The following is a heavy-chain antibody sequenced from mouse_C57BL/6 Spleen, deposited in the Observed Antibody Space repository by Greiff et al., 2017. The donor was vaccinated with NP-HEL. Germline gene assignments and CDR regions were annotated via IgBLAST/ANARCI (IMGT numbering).Heavy chain of an antibody. CDR3: GREGTDY. CDR2: INPNNGGT. D-gene: IGHD2-14*01. Sequence: EVQLLQSGPELVKPGASVKLSCKASGYTFTDYYMHWVKQSPGQSLEWIGYINPNNGGTSYNQKFKGKATLTANKSSSPAYMELRSLTSEDSAVYYCGREGTDYWGQGTTLTVSS. V-gene: IGHV1-22*01. J-gene: IGHJ2*01. CDR1: GYTFTDYY.